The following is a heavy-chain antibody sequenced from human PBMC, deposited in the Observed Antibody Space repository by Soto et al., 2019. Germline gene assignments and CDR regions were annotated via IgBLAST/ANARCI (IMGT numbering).Heavy chain of an antibody. J-gene: IGHJ6*02. CDR3: ARVDSSGWLDYYGMDV. CDR2: IGTAGDT. CDR1: GFTFSSYD. Sequence: PGGSLRLSCAASGFTFSSYDMHWVRQATGKGLEWVSAIGTAGDTYYPGSVKGRFTISRENAKNSLYLQMNSLRAEDTAVYYCARVDSSGWLDYYGMDVWGQGTTVTVSS. V-gene: IGHV3-13*01. D-gene: IGHD6-19*01.